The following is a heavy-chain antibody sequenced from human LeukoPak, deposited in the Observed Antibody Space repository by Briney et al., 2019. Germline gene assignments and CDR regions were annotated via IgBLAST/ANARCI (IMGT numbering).Heavy chain of an antibody. CDR3: AKDLYSSGHNNWFDP. Sequence: GGSLRLSGAASGFTFDDYAMHWVRQAPGKGLEWVSGISWNSGSIGYADSVKGRFTISRDNAKSSLYLQMNSLRAEDTALYYCAKDLYSSGHNNWFDPWGQGTLVTVSS. CDR2: ISWNSGSI. J-gene: IGHJ5*02. CDR1: GFTFDDYA. V-gene: IGHV3-9*01. D-gene: IGHD6-19*01.